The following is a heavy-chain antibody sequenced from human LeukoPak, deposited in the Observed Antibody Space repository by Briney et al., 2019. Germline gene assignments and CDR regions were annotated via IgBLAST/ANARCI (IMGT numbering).Heavy chain of an antibody. CDR2: ISSSSSTI. D-gene: IGHD6-19*01. CDR3: AKAGAVAGRPFDY. CDR1: GFTFSSYS. J-gene: IGHJ4*02. V-gene: IGHV3-48*01. Sequence: GGSLRLSCAASGFTFSSYSMNWVRQAPGKGLEWVSYISSSSSTIYYADSVKGRFTISRDNAKNSLYLQMNSLRAEDTAVYYCAKAGAVAGRPFDYWGQGTLVTVSS.